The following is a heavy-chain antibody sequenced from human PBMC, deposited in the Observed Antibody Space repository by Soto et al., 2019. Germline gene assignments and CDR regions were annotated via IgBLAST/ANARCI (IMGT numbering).Heavy chain of an antibody. CDR2: ISGSGGST. CDR3: AKDGLGGIAVAGTPFDY. D-gene: IGHD6-19*01. V-gene: IGHV3-23*01. J-gene: IGHJ4*02. Sequence: GGSLRLSCAASGFTFSSYAMSWVRQAPGKGLEWVSAISGSGGSTYYADSVKGRFTISRDSSKNTLYLQMNSLRAEDTAVYYCAKDGLGGIAVAGTPFDYWGQGTLVTSPQ. CDR1: GFTFSSYA.